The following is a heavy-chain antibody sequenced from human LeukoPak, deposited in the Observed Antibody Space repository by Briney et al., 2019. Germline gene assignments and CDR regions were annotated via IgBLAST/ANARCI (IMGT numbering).Heavy chain of an antibody. J-gene: IGHJ6*03. Sequence: SVKVSCKASRGTLSSYAISGVRQAPGQGLEWMGGIIPIFSTANYAQKFQGRVTITTDESTSTAYMELSSLRSEDTAVYYCARDWLIEGYDYYMDVWGKGTTVTVSS. D-gene: IGHD3-10*01. CDR3: ARDWLIEGYDYYMDV. CDR1: RGTLSSYA. CDR2: IIPIFSTA. V-gene: IGHV1-69*05.